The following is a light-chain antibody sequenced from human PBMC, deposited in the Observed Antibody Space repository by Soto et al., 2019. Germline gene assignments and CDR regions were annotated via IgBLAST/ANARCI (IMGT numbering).Light chain of an antibody. CDR1: HSVNSH. CDR3: QQYNIWRSIT. V-gene: IGKV3-15*01. CDR2: DTS. J-gene: IGKJ5*01. Sequence: MMMTQSPATLAVSPGERVTLSCRTSHSVNSHVAWYQQKPGQTPRVIIYDTSTRAADIPARFSGSGYGTYFTLTISSLQSEDFAVYYCQQYNIWRSITFGPGTRLAIK.